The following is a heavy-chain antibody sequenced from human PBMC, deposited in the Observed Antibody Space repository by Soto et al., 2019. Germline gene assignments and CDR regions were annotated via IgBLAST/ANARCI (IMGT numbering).Heavy chain of an antibody. CDR1: GFTFSSYS. J-gene: IGHJ4*02. D-gene: IGHD3-22*01. V-gene: IGHV3-21*01. CDR2: ISSSSSYI. Sequence: EVQLVESGGGLVKPGGSLRLSCAASGFTFSSYSMNWVRQAPGKGLEWVSSISSSSSYIYYADSVKGRFTISRDNAKNSLYLQMNGLRAEETAVYYCARDDWSSGYSPKPIDYWGQGTLVTVSS. CDR3: ARDDWSSGYSPKPIDY.